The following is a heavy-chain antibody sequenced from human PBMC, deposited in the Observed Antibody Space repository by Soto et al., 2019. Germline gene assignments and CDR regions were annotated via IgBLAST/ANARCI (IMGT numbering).Heavy chain of an antibody. J-gene: IGHJ5*02. D-gene: IGHD5-18*01. V-gene: IGHV1-46*03. CDR2: INPSGGST. CDR1: GYTFTSYY. Sequence: QVQLVQSGAEVKKPGASVKVSCKASGYTFTSYYMHWVRQAPGQGLGWVGIINPSGGSTSYAQKFQGRVTMTRDTSTSTVYMELSSLRSEDTAVYYCARVYPSDTRYGYVGNNWFDPWGQGTLVTVSS. CDR3: ARVYPSDTRYGYVGNNWFDP.